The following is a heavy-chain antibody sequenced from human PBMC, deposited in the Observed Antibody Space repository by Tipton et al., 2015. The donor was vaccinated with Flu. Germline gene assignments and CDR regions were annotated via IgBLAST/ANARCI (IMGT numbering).Heavy chain of an antibody. V-gene: IGHV3-48*03. CDR2: ISSSGSTI. D-gene: IGHD3-10*01. J-gene: IGHJ4*02. Sequence: SLRLSCAASGFSFSSYEMNWVRQAPGKGLEWVSYISSSGSTIYYADSVKGRFTISRDNAKSSLYLQMNSLRAEDTAVYYCARDLGVSLVRGVLWDWGQGTLVTVSS. CDR1: GFSFSSYE. CDR3: ARDLGVSLVRGVLWD.